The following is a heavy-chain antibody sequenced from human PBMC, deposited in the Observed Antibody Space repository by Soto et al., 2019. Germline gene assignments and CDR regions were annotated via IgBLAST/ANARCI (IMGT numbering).Heavy chain of an antibody. CDR2: INSDGSST. J-gene: IGHJ4*02. Sequence: EVQLVESGENLVQPGGSLRLSCVGSGFTFSSHWMHWVRQAPGKGLAWVSRINSDGSSTTYADSVKGRFTISRDNDKNTLSLQMNSLRAEDTAIYYCARGPSYSSSWYGFDYWGQGALVTVSS. CDR3: ARGPSYSSSWYGFDY. D-gene: IGHD6-13*01. CDR1: GFTFSSHW. V-gene: IGHV3-74*01.